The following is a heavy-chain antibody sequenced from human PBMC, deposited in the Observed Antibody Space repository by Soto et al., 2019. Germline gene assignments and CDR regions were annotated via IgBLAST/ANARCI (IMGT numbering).Heavy chain of an antibody. CDR3: AKGYAPDY. Sequence: GGSLRLCCAASGFTFSSYGMHWVRQAPGKGLEWVAVISYDGSNKYYADSVKGRFTISRDNSKNTLYLQMNSLRAEDTAVYYCAKGYAPDYWGQGTLVTVSS. V-gene: IGHV3-30*18. CDR1: GFTFSSYG. J-gene: IGHJ4*02. CDR2: ISYDGSNK. D-gene: IGHD2-2*01.